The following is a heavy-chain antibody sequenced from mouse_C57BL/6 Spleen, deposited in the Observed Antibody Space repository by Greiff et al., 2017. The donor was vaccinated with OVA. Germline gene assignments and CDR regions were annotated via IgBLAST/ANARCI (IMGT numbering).Heavy chain of an antibody. CDR3: AKTTVVAFDAMDY. V-gene: IGHV2-2*01. D-gene: IGHD1-1*01. Sequence: QVQLQQSGPGLVQPSQSLSITCTVSGFSLTSYGVHWVRQSPGKGLEWLGVIWSGGSTDYNAAFISRLSISKDNSKSQVFFKMNRRQADDTAIYYSAKTTVVAFDAMDYWGQGTSVTVSS. CDR1: GFSLTSYG. CDR2: IWSGGST. J-gene: IGHJ4*01.